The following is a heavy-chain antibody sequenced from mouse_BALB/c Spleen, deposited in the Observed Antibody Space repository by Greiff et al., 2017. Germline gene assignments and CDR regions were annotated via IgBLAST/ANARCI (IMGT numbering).Heavy chain of an antibody. CDR1: GYSITSDYA. CDR3: AREGKNYGYDEGYFDV. CDR2: ISYSGST. V-gene: IGHV3-2*02. Sequence: EVKLVESGPGLVKPSQSLSLTCTVTGYSITSDYAWNWIRQFPGNKLEWMGYISYSGSTSYNPSLKSRISITRDTSKNQFFLQLNSVTTEDTATYYCAREGKNYGYDEGYFDVWGAGTTVTVSS. D-gene: IGHD2-2*01. J-gene: IGHJ1*01.